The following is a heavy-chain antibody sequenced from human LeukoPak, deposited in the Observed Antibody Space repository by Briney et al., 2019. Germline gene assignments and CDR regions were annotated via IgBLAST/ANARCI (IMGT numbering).Heavy chain of an antibody. D-gene: IGHD6-13*01. CDR3: ATDGRSLAAAGTWPLDY. CDR1: GYTLTELS. Sequence: ASVKVSYKGSGYTLTELSMHWVRQAPGKGLERTGGVDPEDGETIYAQQFQGRVTMTEDTSTGTAYMELSSLRSEDTAVYYCATDGRSLAAAGTWPLDYWGQGTLVTVSS. J-gene: IGHJ4*02. CDR2: VDPEDGET. V-gene: IGHV1-24*01.